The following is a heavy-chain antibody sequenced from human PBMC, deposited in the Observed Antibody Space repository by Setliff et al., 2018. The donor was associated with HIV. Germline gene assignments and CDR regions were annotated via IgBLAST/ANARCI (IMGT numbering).Heavy chain of an antibody. J-gene: IGHJ4*02. V-gene: IGHV1-2*06. CDR2: INPNSGGT. D-gene: IGHD3-10*01. CDR3: VRDIKYASGSSYLGPSPDFDY. CDR1: GYTFTGHY. Sequence: ASVKVSCKASGYTFTGHYIHWVRQAPGQGLEWMGRINPNSGGTNYAQKFQGRFTMTRDTSISTAYMELSRLRSDDTALYYCVRDIKYASGSSYLGPSPDFDYWGQGTLVTVSS.